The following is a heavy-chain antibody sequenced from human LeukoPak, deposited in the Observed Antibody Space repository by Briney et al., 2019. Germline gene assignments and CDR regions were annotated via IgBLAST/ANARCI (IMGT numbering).Heavy chain of an antibody. V-gene: IGHV1-69*04. CDR3: ARERRPYDYVWGSYRYPLNEFDY. J-gene: IGHJ4*02. CDR1: GGTFSSYA. CDR2: IIPILGIA. Sequence: ASVKVSCKASGGTFSSYAISWVRQAPGQGLEWMGRIIPILGIANYAQKFQGRVTITADKSTSTAYMELSSLRSEDTAVYYCARERRPYDYVWGSYRYPLNEFDYWGQGTLVTVSS. D-gene: IGHD3-16*02.